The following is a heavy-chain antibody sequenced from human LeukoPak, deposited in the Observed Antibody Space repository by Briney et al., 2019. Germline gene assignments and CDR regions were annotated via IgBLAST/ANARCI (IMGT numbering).Heavy chain of an antibody. CDR2: IYYSGST. CDR3: ARGLLDADAFDI. Sequence: SETLSLTCTVSGGSISSGDYYWSWIRQPPGKGLEWIGYIYYSGSTYYNPSLKSRVTISVDTSKNQFSLKLSSVTAADAAVYYCARGLLDADAFDIWGQGTMVTVSS. J-gene: IGHJ3*02. V-gene: IGHV4-30-4*01. D-gene: IGHD2-21*01. CDR1: GGSISSGDYY.